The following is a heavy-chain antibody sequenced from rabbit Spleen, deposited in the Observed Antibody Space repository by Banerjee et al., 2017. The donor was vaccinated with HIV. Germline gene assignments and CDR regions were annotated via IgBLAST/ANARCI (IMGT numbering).Heavy chain of an antibody. V-gene: IGHV1S40*01. Sequence: QSLEESGGDLVKPGASLTLTCKASGIDFSSGYDMCWVRQAPGKGLEWIACIGISTGATYYANWAKVRFAISKTSSTTVTLQMTSLTAADTATYFCARDLGSGGGYSLRLWGQGTLVTVS. J-gene: IGHJ4*01. D-gene: IGHD1-1*01. CDR1: GIDFSSGYD. CDR2: IGISTGAT. CDR3: ARDLGSGGGYSLRL.